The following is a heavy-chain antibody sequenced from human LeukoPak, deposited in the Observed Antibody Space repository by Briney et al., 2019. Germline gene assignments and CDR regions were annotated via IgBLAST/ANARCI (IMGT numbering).Heavy chain of an antibody. V-gene: IGHV4-61*01. CDR3: ARSRSRSSSWHYYYYGMDV. J-gene: IGHJ6*02. Sequence: SETLSLTCTVSGGSVSSGSYYWSWLRQPPGTGLEWIGYIYYSGSTTYNPSLKSRVTISVDTSKNQFSLKLSSVTAADTAVYYCARSRSRSSSWHYYYYGMDVWGQGTTVTVSS. CDR2: IYYSGST. CDR1: GGSVSSGSYY. D-gene: IGHD6-13*01.